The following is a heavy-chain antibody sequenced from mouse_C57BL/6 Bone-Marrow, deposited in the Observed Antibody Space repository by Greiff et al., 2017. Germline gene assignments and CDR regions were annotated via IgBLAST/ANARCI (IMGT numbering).Heavy chain of an antibody. D-gene: IGHD3-3*01. CDR2: IYPRSGNT. V-gene: IGHV1-81*01. Sequence: QVQLKESGAELARPGASVKLSCKASGYTFTSYGISWVKQRTGQGLEWIGEIYPRSGNTYYNEKFKGKATLTADKSSSTAYMELRSLTSEDSAVYFCAREGTWDRRYYFDYWGQGTTLTVSS. CDR1: GYTFTSYG. J-gene: IGHJ2*01. CDR3: AREGTWDRRYYFDY.